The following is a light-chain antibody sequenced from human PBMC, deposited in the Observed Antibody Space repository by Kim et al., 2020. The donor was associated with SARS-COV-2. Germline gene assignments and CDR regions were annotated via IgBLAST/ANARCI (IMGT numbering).Light chain of an antibody. Sequence: EIVLTQSPGTLSLSPGKRATLSCRASQSVTSSYFAWYRRRVGQAPMLLIYGASSRATGIPDRFSGSGSETDFTLTISRLEPEDFAVYYCQQYGSSPPTFGLGTKMDIK. CDR3: QQYGSSPPT. CDR2: GAS. CDR1: QSVTSSY. V-gene: IGKV3-20*01. J-gene: IGKJ1*01.